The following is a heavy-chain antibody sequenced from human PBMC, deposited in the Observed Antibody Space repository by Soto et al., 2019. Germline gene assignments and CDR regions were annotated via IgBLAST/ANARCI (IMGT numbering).Heavy chain of an antibody. D-gene: IGHD6-6*01. J-gene: IGHJ5*02. Sequence: QVQLQASGPGLVKPSGTLSLTCAVSGGSISSSNWWSWVRQPPGKGLEWIGEIYHSGSTNYNPSLKSRVSISVDKSKNQFSLKLSSVTAADTAVYYCARAGVVAARLNWFDPWGQGTLVTVSS. CDR2: IYHSGST. V-gene: IGHV4-4*02. CDR3: ARAGVVAARLNWFDP. CDR1: GGSISSSNW.